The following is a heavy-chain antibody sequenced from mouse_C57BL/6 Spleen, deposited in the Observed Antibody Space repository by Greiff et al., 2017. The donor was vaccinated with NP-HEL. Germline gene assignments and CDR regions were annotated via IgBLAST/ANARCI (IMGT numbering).Heavy chain of an antibody. D-gene: IGHD2-1*01. J-gene: IGHJ4*01. CDR2: ISSGSSTI. Sequence: EVKLMESGGGLVKPGGSLKLSCAASGFTFSDYGMHWVRQAPEKGLEWVAYISSGSSTIYYADTVKGRFTISRDNAKNTLFLQMTSLRSEDTAMYYCARMVTTFYYYAMDYWGQGTSVTVSS. CDR3: ARMVTTFYYYAMDY. V-gene: IGHV5-17*01. CDR1: GFTFSDYG.